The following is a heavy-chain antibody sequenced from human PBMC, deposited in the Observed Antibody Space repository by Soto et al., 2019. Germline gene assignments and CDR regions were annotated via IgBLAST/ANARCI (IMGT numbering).Heavy chain of an antibody. CDR2: IRTKVNSYAT. V-gene: IGHV3-73*01. CDR1: GFTFSGSA. J-gene: IGHJ4*02. CDR3: TAGPGHY. Sequence: EVQLVESGGGLVQPGGSLKLSCAASGFTFSGSAMHWVRQASGKGLEWVGRIRTKVNSYATTYGASVKGRFTISRDDSKNTTYLQMNSLKTEDTAVYYCTAGPGHYWGQGTLVTVSS. D-gene: IGHD3-10*01.